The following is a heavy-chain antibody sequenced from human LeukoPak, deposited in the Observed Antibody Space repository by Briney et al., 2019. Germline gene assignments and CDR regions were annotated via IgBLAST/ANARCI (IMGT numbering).Heavy chain of an antibody. D-gene: IGHD4-23*01. CDR1: GGSISRGGYS. V-gene: IGHV4-30-2*01. Sequence: TLSLTCAVSGGSISRGGYSWSWIRQPPGKGLEWIGYIYHSGRTHYNPSLESRVTMSVDRSENQFSLKLTSVTAADTAVYYCARGGNTVFDYWGQGAPVTVSS. CDR3: ARGGNTVFDY. J-gene: IGHJ4*02. CDR2: IYHSGRT.